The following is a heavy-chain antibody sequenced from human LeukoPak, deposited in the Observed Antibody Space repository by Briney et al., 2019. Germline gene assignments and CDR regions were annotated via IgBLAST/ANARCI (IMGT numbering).Heavy chain of an antibody. Sequence: GGSLRLSCEASGFPFSSYAMTWVRQAPGKGLEWVSIFHRGDTTYYTDSMKGRFTISRDNSKNTLYLQMNSLRAEDTAVYYCARYFGSSGRTPGGIDIWGQGTMVTVSS. CDR2: FHRGDTT. CDR3: ARYFGSSGRTPGGIDI. D-gene: IGHD3-22*01. V-gene: IGHV3-53*01. CDR1: GFPFSSYA. J-gene: IGHJ3*02.